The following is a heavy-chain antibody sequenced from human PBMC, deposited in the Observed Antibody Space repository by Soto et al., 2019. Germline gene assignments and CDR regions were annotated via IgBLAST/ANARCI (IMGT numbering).Heavy chain of an antibody. Sequence: PSETLSLTCAVYGGSFSGYYWSWIRQPPGKGLEWIGEINNSGSTNYNPSLKSRVTISVDTSKNQFSLKLRSVTAADTAVYYCARGPPRFIVVVPAAISGLLPSFDYWGQGTLVTVSS. CDR1: GGSFSGYY. CDR2: INNSGST. V-gene: IGHV4-34*01. CDR3: ARGPPRFIVVVPAAISGLLPSFDY. J-gene: IGHJ4*02. D-gene: IGHD2-2*01.